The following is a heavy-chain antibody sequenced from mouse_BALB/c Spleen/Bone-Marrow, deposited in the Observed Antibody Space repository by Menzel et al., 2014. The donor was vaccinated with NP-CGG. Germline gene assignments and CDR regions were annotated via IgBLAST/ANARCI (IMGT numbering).Heavy chain of an antibody. V-gene: IGHV1-61*01. J-gene: IGHJ2*01. D-gene: IGHD1-2*01. CDR3: ARQDITAASDY. Sequence: QVQLQQSGAELVRPGTSVKLSCKASGHSFISYWMNWVKQRPGEGLEWIGTIHPSDGETRLNQKFKDKATLTVDKSSSTVYMQFSSPSSEDSAVYYCARQDITAASDYWGQGTTLTVSS. CDR1: GHSFISYW. CDR2: IHPSDGET.